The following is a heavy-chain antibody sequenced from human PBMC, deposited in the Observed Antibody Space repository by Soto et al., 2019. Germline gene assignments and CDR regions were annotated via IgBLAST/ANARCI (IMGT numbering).Heavy chain of an antibody. CDR3: VTDSGAGETLPVHSYYYLDV. D-gene: IGHD2-2*01. Sequence: PGGSLRLSCAASGFTLSNFGIHWVRQAPGKGLEWVAVIQHDGSKTNYVDSVKGRFTITRDNSRNTVSLQMDSLRAEDTAVYRCVTDSGAGETLPVHSYYYLDVWGRGTTVTVSS. J-gene: IGHJ6*03. CDR1: GFTLSNFG. CDR2: IQHDGSKT. V-gene: IGHV3-30*02.